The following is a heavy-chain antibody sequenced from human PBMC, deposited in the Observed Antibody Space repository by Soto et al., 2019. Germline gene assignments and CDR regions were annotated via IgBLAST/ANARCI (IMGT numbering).Heavy chain of an antibody. CDR2: ISAYNGNT. Sequence: QVQLVQSGAEVKKPGASVKVSCKGSGYTFTNYGISWVRQAPGQGLEWMGWISAYNGNTKYAQNLQGRVTMTPDTSTNTAYMELRSLTSDDTDVYFCARDGGYCSGGSCYTFDPWGQGTLVTVSS. J-gene: IGHJ5*02. CDR3: ARDGGYCSGGSCYTFDP. V-gene: IGHV1-18*04. D-gene: IGHD2-15*01. CDR1: GYTFTNYG.